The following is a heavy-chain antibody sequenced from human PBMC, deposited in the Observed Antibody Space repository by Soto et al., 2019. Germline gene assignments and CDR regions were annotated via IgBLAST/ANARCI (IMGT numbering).Heavy chain of an antibody. J-gene: IGHJ6*02. CDR2: INHSGST. V-gene: IGHV4-34*01. CDR3: ARGYYGSGSYYRNYYYGMDV. CDR1: GGSFSCYY. D-gene: IGHD3-10*01. Sequence: SETLSLTCAVSGGSFSCYYWSWIRQAPGKGLEWIGEINHSGSTNYNASLESRVTISVDTSKNQFSLKLSSVTAAHTAVYYCARGYYGSGSYYRNYYYGMDVWGQGTTVTVSS.